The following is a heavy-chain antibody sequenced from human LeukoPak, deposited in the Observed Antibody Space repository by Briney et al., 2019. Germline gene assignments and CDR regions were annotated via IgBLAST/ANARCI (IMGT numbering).Heavy chain of an antibody. J-gene: IGHJ5*02. CDR1: GVSISSGDYY. Sequence: SQTLSLTCTVSGVSISSGDYYWSWIRQPPGKGLEWVGYMYYSGSAYYNPSLKSRATISVDTSKDQFSLKLSSVTAADTAVYFCARPYYYDSRIDPWGQGTLVTVSS. V-gene: IGHV4-30-4*01. D-gene: IGHD3-22*01. CDR3: ARPYYYDSRIDP. CDR2: MYYSGSA.